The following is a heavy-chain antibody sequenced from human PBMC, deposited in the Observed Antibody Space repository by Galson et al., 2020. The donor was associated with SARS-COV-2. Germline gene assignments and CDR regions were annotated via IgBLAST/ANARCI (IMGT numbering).Heavy chain of an antibody. CDR2: ISYDGSSK. CDR3: VRWRFGGYSYGSYYHGMDV. J-gene: IGHJ6*02. D-gene: IGHD5-18*01. V-gene: IGHV3-30-3*01. Sequence: GGSLRLSCAASGFTFSSYAIHWVRQAPGKGLEWVAVISYDGSSKFYADSVKGRFTVSRDNPRSTLFVEMNSLRPEDTAVYYCVRWRFGGYSYGSYYHGMDVWGQGTTVTVSS. CDR1: GFTFSSYA.